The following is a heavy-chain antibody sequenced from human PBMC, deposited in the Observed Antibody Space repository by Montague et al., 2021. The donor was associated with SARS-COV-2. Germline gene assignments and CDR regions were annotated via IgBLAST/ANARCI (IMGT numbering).Heavy chain of an antibody. Sequence: SETLSLTCAVHGGSFSTYSWTWIRQPPGKGLEWIGEIHHGGSTNYNPSLKSRATISADTSKNQFSLKLTSVAAADTAVYYCARLGDGVVSSPILGVGPCCSYYYVDVWGKGTTVTVSS. CDR2: IHHGGST. V-gene: IGHV4-34*01. D-gene: IGHD3-10*01. CDR1: GGSFSTYS. J-gene: IGHJ6*03. CDR3: ARLGDGVVSSPILGVGPCCSYYYVDV.